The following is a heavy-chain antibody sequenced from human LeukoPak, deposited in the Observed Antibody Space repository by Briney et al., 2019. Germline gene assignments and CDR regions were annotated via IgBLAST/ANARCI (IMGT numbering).Heavy chain of an antibody. V-gene: IGHV3-23*01. D-gene: IGHD5-24*01. CDR3: ARWGVGEDGYNSDAFDI. J-gene: IGHJ3*02. Sequence: GGSLRLSCAASGFTFSSYAMSWVRQAPGKGLEWVSAISGSGGSTYYADSVKGRFTISRDNAKNSLYLQMNSLRAEDTAVYYWARWGVGEDGYNSDAFDIWGQGTMVTVSS. CDR2: ISGSGGST. CDR1: GFTFSSYA.